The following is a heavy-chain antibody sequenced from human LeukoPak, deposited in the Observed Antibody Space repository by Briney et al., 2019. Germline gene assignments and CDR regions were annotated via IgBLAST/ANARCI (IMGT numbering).Heavy chain of an antibody. CDR3: ARVIYDSSGYSSFGPFDY. CDR2: INPSGGST. CDR1: GYTFTSYY. Sequence: GASVKVSCKASGYTFTSYYMHWVRQAPGQGLEWMGIINPSGGSTSYAQKFQGRVTMTRDTSTSTVYMELSSLRPEDTAVYYCARVIYDSSGYSSFGPFDYWGQGTLVTVSS. J-gene: IGHJ4*02. D-gene: IGHD3-22*01. V-gene: IGHV1-46*01.